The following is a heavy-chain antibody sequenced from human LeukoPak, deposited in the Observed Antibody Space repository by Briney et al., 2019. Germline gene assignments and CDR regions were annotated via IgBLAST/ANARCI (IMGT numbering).Heavy chain of an antibody. J-gene: IGHJ4*02. D-gene: IGHD3-22*01. CDR1: GFTFSSYA. Sequence: GGSLRLSCAASGFTFSSYAMSWVRQAPGKGLEWVSAISGSGGSTSYADSVKGRFTISRDNSKNTLYLQMNSLRAEDTAVYYCAKLDSSGYPRAPLGYWGQGTLVTVSS. V-gene: IGHV3-23*01. CDR3: AKLDSSGYPRAPLGY. CDR2: ISGSGGST.